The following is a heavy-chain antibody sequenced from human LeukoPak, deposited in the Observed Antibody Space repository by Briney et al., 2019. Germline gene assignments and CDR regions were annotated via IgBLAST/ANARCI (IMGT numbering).Heavy chain of an antibody. J-gene: IGHJ3*01. CDR3: TKEGM. Sequence: GGSLRLSCATSGFSFSTSSMNWVRQAPGQGLEWVAYIKKDGSEEKYVDSVKGRFTISRDNTKNSLYLQMGSLRVEDTAVYYCTKEGMWGQGTMVTVSS. CDR1: GFSFSTSS. CDR2: IKKDGSEE. V-gene: IGHV3-7*05.